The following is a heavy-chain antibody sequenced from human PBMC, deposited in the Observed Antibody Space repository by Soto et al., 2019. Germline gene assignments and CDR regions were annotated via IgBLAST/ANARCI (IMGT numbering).Heavy chain of an antibody. J-gene: IGHJ3*02. D-gene: IGHD1-1*01. CDR2: TWNDGSHK. Sequence: QVQLVESGGGVVQPGRSLRLSCVASGFTFSTYGMHWVRQAPGKGLEWVAMTWNDGSHKYYADPVKDRFTISRDNFKNTLYLQINILRVEDSAVYYCTTELNDMQAFDIWGQGTMVTVSS. CDR1: GFTFSTYG. CDR3: TTELNDMQAFDI. V-gene: IGHV3-33*01.